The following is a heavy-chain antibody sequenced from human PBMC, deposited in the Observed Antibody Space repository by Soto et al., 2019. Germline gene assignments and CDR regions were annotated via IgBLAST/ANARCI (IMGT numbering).Heavy chain of an antibody. J-gene: IGHJ5*02. CDR3: ATQEVGGTYVYTFDP. Sequence: ASETLSLTCTVSGGSITSSSYYWGWIRQPPGKGLEWIGSIYYSGSTYYNPSLRGRVTISLDTSKNQFSLRLSSVTAADTAVYYCATQEVGGTYVYTFDPWGQGTLVTVS. CDR2: IYYSGST. CDR1: GGSITSSSYY. V-gene: IGHV4-39*01. D-gene: IGHD1-26*01.